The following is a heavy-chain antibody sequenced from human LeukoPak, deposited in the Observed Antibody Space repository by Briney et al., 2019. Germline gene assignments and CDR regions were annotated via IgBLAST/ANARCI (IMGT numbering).Heavy chain of an antibody. CDR2: IYYSGST. CDR3: ARHLRSSGWYRY. Sequence: SETLSLTCTVSGGSISSYYWSWIRRPPGKGLEWIGYIYYSGSTNYNPSLKSRVTISVDTSKNQFSLKLSSVTAADTAVYYCARHLRSSGWYRYWGQGTLVTVSS. J-gene: IGHJ4*02. CDR1: GGSISSYY. D-gene: IGHD6-19*01. V-gene: IGHV4-59*08.